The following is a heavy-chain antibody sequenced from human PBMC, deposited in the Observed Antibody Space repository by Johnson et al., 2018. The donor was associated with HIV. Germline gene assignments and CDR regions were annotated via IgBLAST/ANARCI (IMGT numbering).Heavy chain of an antibody. J-gene: IGHJ3*02. Sequence: QEQLVESGGGVVQPGGSLRLSCAASGFTFSSYGMHWVRQAPGKGLEWVTFIQYDGSNKYYADSVKGRFPISRNNSKNTLYLQMNSLRAEDTAIYYCAKDLNVGELFFPTHDAFDIWGQGTTVTVSS. CDR1: GFTFSSYG. CDR3: AKDLNVGELFFPTHDAFDI. CDR2: IQYDGSNK. V-gene: IGHV3-30*02. D-gene: IGHD3-10*01.